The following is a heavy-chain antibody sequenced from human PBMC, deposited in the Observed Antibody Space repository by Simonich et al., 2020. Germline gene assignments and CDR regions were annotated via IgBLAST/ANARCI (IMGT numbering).Heavy chain of an antibody. CDR1: GFTFSSYA. V-gene: IGHV3-30*07. CDR2: LTYDGSTK. D-gene: IGHD2-21*02. CDR3: ARDGERYCGGDCYSYFDY. Sequence: QVQLVESGGGVVQPGRSLRLSCAASGFTFSSYAMHWVRQAPGKGLEWVAVLTYDGSTKYYAASVKGRFTIARDNSKNKLYLQMTSLRAEDTAVYYCARDGERYCGGDCYSYFDYWGQGTLVTVSS. J-gene: IGHJ4*02.